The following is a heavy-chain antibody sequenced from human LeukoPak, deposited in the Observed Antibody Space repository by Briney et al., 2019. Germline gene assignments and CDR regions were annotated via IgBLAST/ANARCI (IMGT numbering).Heavy chain of an antibody. CDR1: GFTFNNYA. J-gene: IGHJ4*02. D-gene: IGHD4-23*01. CDR2: ISGSGGT. Sequence: GGSLRLSCAASGFTFNNYAMSWVRQAPGKGLEWVSAISGSGGTYYADSVKGRFIISRDNSKNTLYLQMNSLRAEDTAIYYCAKHPSVGNFEYWGQGTLVTVS. V-gene: IGHV3-23*01. CDR3: AKHPSVGNFEY.